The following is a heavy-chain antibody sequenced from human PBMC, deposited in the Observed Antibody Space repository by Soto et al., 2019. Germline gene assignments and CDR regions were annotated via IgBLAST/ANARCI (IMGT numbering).Heavy chain of an antibody. D-gene: IGHD3-3*02. V-gene: IGHV1-18*01. CDR3: ARGKEDALFHFWSGFPPGKSAFDN. J-gene: IGHJ3*02. CDR2: ISAYNGNT. Sequence: ASVKVSCKASGYTFTSYGISWVRQAPGQGLEWMGWISAYNGNTNYAQKLQGRVTMTTDTSTSTAYMELRSLRSDDTAVYYCARGKEDALFHFWSGFPPGKSAFDNWGQGKMVTV. CDR1: GYTFTSYG.